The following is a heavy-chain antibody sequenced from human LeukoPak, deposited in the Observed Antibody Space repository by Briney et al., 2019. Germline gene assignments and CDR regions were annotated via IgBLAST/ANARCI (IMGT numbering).Heavy chain of an antibody. V-gene: IGHV3-30*04. CDR1: GFSFSSYP. Sequence: GGSLRLSCAASGFSFSSYPMHWVRQAPGKGLEWVAVISYDGRNKYYADSVKGRFTISRDNSKNTLDLQMNSLRAEDTAVYYCARGVYESSGYYFQNWGQGTLVTVSS. CDR2: ISYDGRNK. CDR3: ARGVYESSGYYFQN. D-gene: IGHD3-22*01. J-gene: IGHJ1*01.